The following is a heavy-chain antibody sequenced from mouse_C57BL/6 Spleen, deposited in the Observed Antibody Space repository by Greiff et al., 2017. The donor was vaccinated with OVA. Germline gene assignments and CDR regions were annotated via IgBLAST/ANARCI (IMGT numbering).Heavy chain of an antibody. CDR3: ARDRRVYFDY. V-gene: IGHV3-6*01. J-gene: IGHJ2*01. CDR2: ISYDGSN. CDR1: GYSITSGYY. Sequence: EVQVVESGPGLVKPSQSLSLTCSVTGYSITSGYYWNWIRQFPGNKLEWMGYISYDGSNNYNPSLKNRISITRDTSKNQFFLKLNSVTTEDTATYYCARDRRVYFDYWGQGTTLTVSS.